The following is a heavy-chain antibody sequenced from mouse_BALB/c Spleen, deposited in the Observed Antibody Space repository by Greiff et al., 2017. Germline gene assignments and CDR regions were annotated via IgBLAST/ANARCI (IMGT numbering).Heavy chain of an antibody. CDR3: ARGGVTFAY. J-gene: IGHJ3*01. D-gene: IGHD2-2*01. CDR2: INPSSGYT. CDR1: GYTFTSYT. V-gene: IGHV1-4*02. Sequence: QVQLKESAAELARPGASVKMSCKASGYTFTSYTMHWVKQRPGQGLEWIGYINPSSGYTEYNQKFKDKTTLTADKSSSTAYMQLSSLTSEDSAVYYCARGGVTFAYWGQGTLVTVSA.